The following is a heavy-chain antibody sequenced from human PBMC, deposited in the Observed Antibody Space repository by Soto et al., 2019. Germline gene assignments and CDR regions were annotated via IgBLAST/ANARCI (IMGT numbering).Heavy chain of an antibody. CDR1: GGTFSSYA. Sequence: SVKVSCKASGGTFSSYAISWVRQAPGQGLEWMGGIIPIFSTPNYAQKFQGRVTITADKSTSTAYMELSSLRSEDTAVYYCARQRDYYDSSGYQRYFDLWGRGTLVTVSS. J-gene: IGHJ2*01. V-gene: IGHV1-69*06. CDR2: IIPIFSTP. D-gene: IGHD3-22*01. CDR3: ARQRDYYDSSGYQRYFDL.